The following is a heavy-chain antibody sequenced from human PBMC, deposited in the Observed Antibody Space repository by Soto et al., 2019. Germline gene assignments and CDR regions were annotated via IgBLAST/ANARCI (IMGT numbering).Heavy chain of an antibody. CDR3: ARGLSLTAWGWFDP. CDR2: IIPIFGTA. Sequence: QVQLVQSGAEVKKPGSSVKVSCKASGGTFSSYAISWVRQAPGQGLEWMGGIIPIFGTANYAQKFQGRVKINEDESTSTAYMELRSMRSEDKDVYYCARGLSLTAWGWFDPWGQGTLVTVSS. CDR1: GGTFSSYA. V-gene: IGHV1-69*01. D-gene: IGHD3-16*01. J-gene: IGHJ5*02.